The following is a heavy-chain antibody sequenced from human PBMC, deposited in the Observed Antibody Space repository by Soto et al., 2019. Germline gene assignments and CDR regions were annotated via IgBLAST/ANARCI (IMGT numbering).Heavy chain of an antibody. J-gene: IGHJ4*02. CDR2: INPNSGAT. Sequence: ASVKVSRKASGYTFSGYYMHWVRQAPGQGLEWMGWINPNSGATKNAQKFQGRVSMTRDTSIGTAYLELSRLRSDDTAVYYCARDFSGYDSSGFFDYWGQETLVTVSS. D-gene: IGHD5-12*01. V-gene: IGHV1-2*02. CDR3: ARDFSGYDSSGFFDY. CDR1: GYTFSGYY.